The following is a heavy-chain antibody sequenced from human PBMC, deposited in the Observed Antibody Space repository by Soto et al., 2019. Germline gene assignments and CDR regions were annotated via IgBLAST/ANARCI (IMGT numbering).Heavy chain of an antibody. CDR1: GGSISSGGYS. CDR3: AVAVAGPTAIGY. V-gene: IGHV4-30-2*01. D-gene: IGHD6-19*01. Sequence: SETLSLTCAVSGGSISSGGYSWSWIRQPPGKGLEWIGYIYHSGSTYYNPSLKSRVTISRDNAKNTLYLQMNSLRAEDTAVYYCAVAVAGPTAIGYWGQGTLVTVSS. CDR2: IYHSGST. J-gene: IGHJ4*02.